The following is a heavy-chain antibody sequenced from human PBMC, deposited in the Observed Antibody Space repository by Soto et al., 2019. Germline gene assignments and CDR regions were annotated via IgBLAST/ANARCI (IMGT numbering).Heavy chain of an antibody. J-gene: IGHJ4*01. CDR3: TTDTISPPPNIGGY. Sequence: GGSLRLSCAASGFTVSSNFMTWVRQAPGKGLEWVSVIYSGGSAYYADSVKGRLTISRDNSKNTLYLQMNSLRAEDTAVYYCTTDTISPPPNIGGYWGQGTLVTVSS. V-gene: IGHV3-66*01. CDR2: IYSGGSA. D-gene: IGHD2-15*01. CDR1: GFTVSSNF.